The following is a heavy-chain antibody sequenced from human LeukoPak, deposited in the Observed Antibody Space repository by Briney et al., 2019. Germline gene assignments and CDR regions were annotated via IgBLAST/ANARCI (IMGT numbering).Heavy chain of an antibody. CDR1: GFTFSDYS. V-gene: IGHV3-48*01. D-gene: IGHD3-22*01. CDR3: ARGGLYDSRGYFDY. CDR2: ISSSSGDI. Sequence: GGSLRLSCTASGFTFSDYSLNWVRQAPGKGLEWVSYISSSSGDIFHAESVKGRFTISRDNAKNSLSLQMNSLRAEDTAVYYCARGGLYDSRGYFDYWGQGTVVTVSS. J-gene: IGHJ4*02.